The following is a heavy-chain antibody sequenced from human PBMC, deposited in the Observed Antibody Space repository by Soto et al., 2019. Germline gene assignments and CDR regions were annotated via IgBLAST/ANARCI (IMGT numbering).Heavy chain of an antibody. CDR3: ARHEAGWYFDS. Sequence: SETLSLTCTVSRGSSSSGTNYWAWIRQPPGKGLEWIANIYYSGSTFYNPSLKSRVTISIDTSKNQFSRELRSVTAADTAVYYCARHEAGWYFDSWGQGTLVTVSS. CDR2: IYYSGST. J-gene: IGHJ4*02. V-gene: IGHV4-39*01. CDR1: RGSSSSGTNY. D-gene: IGHD6-25*01.